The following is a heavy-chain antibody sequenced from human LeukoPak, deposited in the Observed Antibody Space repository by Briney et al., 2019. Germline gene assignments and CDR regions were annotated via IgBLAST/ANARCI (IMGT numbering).Heavy chain of an antibody. Sequence: GGSLRLSCAASGFSVSNNYMSWVRQAPGKGLEWVSVFYSGGSTYFADSVKGRFTISRDNSKNTLDLQMNSLRGEDTAVYYCARVGGVRGALDVWGQGTTVTVSS. CDR2: FYSGGST. CDR3: ARVGGVRGALDV. D-gene: IGHD3-16*01. V-gene: IGHV3-53*01. J-gene: IGHJ6*02. CDR1: GFSVSNNY.